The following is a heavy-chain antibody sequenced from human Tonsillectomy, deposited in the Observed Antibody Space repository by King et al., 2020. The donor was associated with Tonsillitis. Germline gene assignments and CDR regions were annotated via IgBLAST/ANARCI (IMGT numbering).Heavy chain of an antibody. CDR2: IDWDDDK. D-gene: IGHD3-3*01. Sequence: VTLKESGPALVKPTQTLTLTCTFSGFSLSTSGLCVSWIRQPPGKALEWLARIDWDDDKYYSTSLKTRLTISKDTSKNQVVLTMTNMDPVDTATYYCARTHAFGVFNDYWGQGNLVTVSS. CDR1: GFSLSTSGLC. V-gene: IGHV2-70*11. J-gene: IGHJ4*02. CDR3: ARTHAFGVFNDY.